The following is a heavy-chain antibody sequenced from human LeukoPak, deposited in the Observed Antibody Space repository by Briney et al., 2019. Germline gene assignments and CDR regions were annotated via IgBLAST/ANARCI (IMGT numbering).Heavy chain of an antibody. CDR1: GFTFSSYA. CDR3: ARDGERNSPLYYYYGMDV. Sequence: SGGSLRLSCAASGFTFSSYAMHWVRQAPGKGLEWVAVISYDGSNKYYADSVKGRFTISRDNSKNTLYLQMNSLRAEDTAVYYCARDGERNSPLYYYYGMDVWGQGTTVTVSS. V-gene: IGHV3-30*04. CDR2: ISYDGSNK. D-gene: IGHD2-21*01. J-gene: IGHJ6*02.